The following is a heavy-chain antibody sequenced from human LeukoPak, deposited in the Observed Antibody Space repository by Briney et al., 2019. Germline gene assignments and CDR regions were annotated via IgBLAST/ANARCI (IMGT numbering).Heavy chain of an antibody. D-gene: IGHD4-17*01. J-gene: IGHJ3*02. CDR3: ARTFLDYGDYFDAFDI. CDR2: IYYSGST. V-gene: IGHV4-61*08. Sequence: SETLSLTCTVSGGSISSGGYYWSWIRQHPGKGLEWIGYIYYSGSTNYNPSLKSRVTISVDTSKNQFSLKLSSVTAADTAVYYCARTFLDYGDYFDAFDIWGQGTMVTVSS. CDR1: GGSISSGGYY.